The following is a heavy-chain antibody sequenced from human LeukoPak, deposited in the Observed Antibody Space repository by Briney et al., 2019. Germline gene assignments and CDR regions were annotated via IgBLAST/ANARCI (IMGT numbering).Heavy chain of an antibody. Sequence: GGSLRLSCAASGFTFSSYGMSWVRQAPGKGLEWVSGIGVGGTTYYADSVKGRFTISRDTSKNTLYLQMNSLRAEDTAVYYCAKTQGYYDCWGQGTLVTVSS. J-gene: IGHJ4*02. D-gene: IGHD3-22*01. CDR2: IGVGGTT. V-gene: IGHV3-23*01. CDR3: AKTQGYYDC. CDR1: GFTFSSYG.